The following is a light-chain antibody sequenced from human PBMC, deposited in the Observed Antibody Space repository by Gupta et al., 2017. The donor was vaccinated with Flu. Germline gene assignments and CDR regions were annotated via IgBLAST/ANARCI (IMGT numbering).Light chain of an antibody. V-gene: IGLV1-47*01. CDR3: AAWDDSRSGVV. CDR1: NSSIGINY. CDR2: RSN. Sequence: RVTFSGSGGNSSIGINYVYWYQQRPGAAPKLLVYRSNQRPSGVPDRFSGSKSGTSASLAISGLRAEDEAEYYCAAWDDSRSGVVFGGGNKLTVL. J-gene: IGLJ2*01.